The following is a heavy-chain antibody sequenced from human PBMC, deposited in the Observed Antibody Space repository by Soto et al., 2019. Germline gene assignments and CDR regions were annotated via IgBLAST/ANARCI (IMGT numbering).Heavy chain of an antibody. Sequence: ASVKVSCKASGGTFSSFGISWVWQAPGQGLEWMGGIIPVFGRPNYAQRFRGRLTITADESTNTSYMELIDLTSEDTAVYYCAREASGYDFWGQGTQVTSPQ. CDR3: AREASGYDF. J-gene: IGHJ1*01. CDR1: GGTFSSFG. V-gene: IGHV1-69*13. CDR2: IIPVFGRP. D-gene: IGHD5-12*01.